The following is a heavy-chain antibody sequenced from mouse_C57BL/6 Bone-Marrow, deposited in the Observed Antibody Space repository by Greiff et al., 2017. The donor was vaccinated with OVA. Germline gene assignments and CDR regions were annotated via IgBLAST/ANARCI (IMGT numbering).Heavy chain of an antibody. Sequence: VQLQQPGAELVKPGASVKLSCKASGYTFTSYWMQWVKQRPGQGLEWIGEIDPSDSYTNYNQKFKGKATLTVDTSSSTAYMQLSSLTSEDSAVYYCARYLSTVAARFDYWGQGTTLTVSS. CDR1: GYTFTSYW. CDR2: IDPSDSYT. D-gene: IGHD1-1*01. CDR3: ARYLSTVAARFDY. V-gene: IGHV1-50*01. J-gene: IGHJ2*01.